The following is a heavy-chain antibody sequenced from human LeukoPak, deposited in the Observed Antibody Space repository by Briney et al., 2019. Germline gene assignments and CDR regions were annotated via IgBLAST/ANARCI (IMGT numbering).Heavy chain of an antibody. CDR1: GGSISNYY. V-gene: IGHV4-4*07. Sequence: SETLSLTCTVSGGSISNYYWSWIRQPARTALEWIGRIYTSGTITYNPSLKSRVTMSVDTSKNQFSLKLSSVTAADTAVYYCARDSGTTGEVKFDPWGQGTLVTVSS. J-gene: IGHJ5*02. CDR2: IYTSGTI. CDR3: ARDSGTTGEVKFDP. D-gene: IGHD3-10*01.